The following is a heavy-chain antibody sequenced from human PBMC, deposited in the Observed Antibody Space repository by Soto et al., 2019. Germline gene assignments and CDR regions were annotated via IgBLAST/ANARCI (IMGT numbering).Heavy chain of an antibody. V-gene: IGHV4-59*01. CDR1: GGSMNSYY. J-gene: IGHJ5*02. D-gene: IGHD2-21*01. CDR3: ARYSPPKKSFDSNPGWLDP. CDR2: VYDSGTS. Sequence: SETLSLTCTVSGGSMNSYYWTCVRQPPGKGLEWIGYVYDSGTSKYNASLESRITMSLDKSRNQFSLSLSYVTAADTAVYFCARYSPPKKSFDSNPGWLDPWGQGTLVTVS.